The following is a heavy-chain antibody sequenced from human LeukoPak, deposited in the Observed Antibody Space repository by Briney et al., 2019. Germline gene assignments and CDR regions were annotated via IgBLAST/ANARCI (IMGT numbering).Heavy chain of an antibody. V-gene: IGHV3-23*01. D-gene: IGHD1-26*01. J-gene: IGHJ4*02. Sequence: PGGSLRLPCAASGFTFSSYAMSWVRQAPGKGLEWVSAISGNGGSTFYADSVKGRFTISRDNSKNTLFLQMNTLRAEDTAVYYCAKAASPTASYFANWGQGILVTVSS. CDR3: AKAASPTASYFAN. CDR1: GFTFSSYA. CDR2: ISGNGGST.